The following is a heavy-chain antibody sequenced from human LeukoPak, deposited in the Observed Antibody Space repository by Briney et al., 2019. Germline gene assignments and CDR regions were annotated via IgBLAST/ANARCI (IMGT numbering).Heavy chain of an antibody. Sequence: ASVKVSCKGSGYTFTTYGFNWVRQAPGQGLEWMGWISVYNGNTHYAQRLQGRVTMTTDTSTSTAYMELRSLRSDDTAVYYRTRGTEADDGLYWGQGTLVTVSS. CDR3: TRGTEADDGLY. CDR2: ISVYNGNT. CDR1: GYTFTTYG. V-gene: IGHV1-18*01. D-gene: IGHD1-1*01. J-gene: IGHJ4*02.